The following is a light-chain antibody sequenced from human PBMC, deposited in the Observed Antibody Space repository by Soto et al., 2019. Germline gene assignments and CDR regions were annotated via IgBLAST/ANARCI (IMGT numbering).Light chain of an antibody. J-gene: IGKJ1*01. V-gene: IGKV1-5*03. CDR2: KAS. Sequence: DIQMTQSTSTLSASVGDRVTITCRSSQSISSWLAWYQQKPGKAPKLLIYKASSLESGVPSRFSGSGSGTEFTLTISSLQPDDFATYYCQQYNSYSPRTFGQGTKVDI. CDR3: QQYNSYSPRT. CDR1: QSISSW.